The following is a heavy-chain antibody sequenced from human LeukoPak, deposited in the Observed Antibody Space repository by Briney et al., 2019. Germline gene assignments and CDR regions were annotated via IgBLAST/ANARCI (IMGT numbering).Heavy chain of an antibody. D-gene: IGHD3-16*02. Sequence: SETLSLTCTVSGYSISSGYYWGWIRQPPGKGLEWIGSIYRSGSTYYNPSLKSRVTISVDTSKNQFSLKLSSVTAADTAVYYCARDKYDYVWGSYRYGFDYWGQGTLVTVSS. CDR3: ARDKYDYVWGSYRYGFDY. CDR2: IYRSGST. V-gene: IGHV4-38-2*02. CDR1: GYSISSGYY. J-gene: IGHJ4*02.